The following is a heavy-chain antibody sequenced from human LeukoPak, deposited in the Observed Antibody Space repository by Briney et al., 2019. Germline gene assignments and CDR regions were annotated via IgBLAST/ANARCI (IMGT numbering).Heavy chain of an antibody. CDR2: INTGNGNT. Sequence: GASVKVSCKTSGYIFTSYAMHWVRQAPGQRLEWMGWINTGNGNTKYSQKFQGRVTITRDTSASTAYMELSSLRSEDTAVYYCARGDCSGGSCYGYYYYYGMDVWGQGTTVTVSS. J-gene: IGHJ6*02. CDR3: ARGDCSGGSCYGYYYYYGMDV. D-gene: IGHD2-15*01. V-gene: IGHV1-3*04. CDR1: GYIFTSYA.